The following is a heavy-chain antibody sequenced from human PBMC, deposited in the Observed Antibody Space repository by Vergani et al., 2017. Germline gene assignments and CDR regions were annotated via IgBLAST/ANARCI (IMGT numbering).Heavy chain of an antibody. V-gene: IGHV1-18*01. J-gene: IGHJ4*02. CDR2: ISAYNGNT. D-gene: IGHD5-18*01. CDR3: ARVGRIQLWLHLPDFDY. CDR1: GYTFTSYG. Sequence: QVQLVQSGAEVKKPGASVKVSCKASGYTFTSYGISWVRQAPGQGLEWMGWISAYNGNTNYAQKLQGRVTITTDTSTSTAYMELRSLRSDDTAVYYCARVGRIQLWLHLPDFDYWGQGTLVTVSS.